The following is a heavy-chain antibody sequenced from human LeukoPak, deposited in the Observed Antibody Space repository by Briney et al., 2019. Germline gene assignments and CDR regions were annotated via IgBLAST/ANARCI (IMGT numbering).Heavy chain of an antibody. J-gene: IGHJ4*02. V-gene: IGHV3-23*01. D-gene: IGHD3-10*01. CDR2: XSAXGGTT. CDR1: GFXXSXXX. CDR3: AKDPRGWPTYFDY. Sequence: PGGSLRLSCAASGFXXSXXXXXXVXXXXXKXXXXVXXXSAXGGTTYYADSVKGRFTISRDNSKNTLDLQMNSLRVEDTAVYYCAKDPRGWPTYFDYWGLGTLVTVSS.